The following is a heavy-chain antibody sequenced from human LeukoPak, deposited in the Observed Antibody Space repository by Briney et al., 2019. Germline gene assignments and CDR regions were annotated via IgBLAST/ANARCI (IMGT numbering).Heavy chain of an antibody. D-gene: IGHD5-12*01. CDR1: GYSFTTHW. CDR2: ILPADSDT. V-gene: IGHV5-51*01. Sequence: GESLNISFKGSGYSFTTHWIAWGRQMPGKGLEWMGIILPADSDTRYSPSFQGQVTISADKSISTAYLQWSSLKASDTAIYYCARGGYSDYAIDYWGQGTLVTVSS. J-gene: IGHJ4*02. CDR3: ARGGYSDYAIDY.